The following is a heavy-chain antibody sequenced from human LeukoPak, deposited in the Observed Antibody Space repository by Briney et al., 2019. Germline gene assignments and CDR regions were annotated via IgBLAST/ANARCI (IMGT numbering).Heavy chain of an antibody. D-gene: IGHD3-10*01. CDR2: ISAYNGNT. Sequence: ASVKVSCKASGYTFTSYGISWVRQAPGQGREWMGWISAYNGNTNYAQKLQGRVTMTTDTSTSTAYMELRSLRSDDTAVYYCARVWFGELYNGMDVWGQGTTVTVSS. J-gene: IGHJ6*02. V-gene: IGHV1-18*04. CDR1: GYTFTSYG. CDR3: ARVWFGELYNGMDV.